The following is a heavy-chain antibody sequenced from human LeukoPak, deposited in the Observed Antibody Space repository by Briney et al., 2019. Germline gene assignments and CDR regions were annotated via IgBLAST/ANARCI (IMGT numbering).Heavy chain of an antibody. D-gene: IGHD2-2*01. J-gene: IGHJ5*02. CDR1: GVSFSGYY. CDR2: INHSGST. CDR3: ARGQIVVVPAATIRRINWFDP. V-gene: IGHV4-34*01. Sequence: SETLSLTCAVYGVSFSGYYWSWIRQPPGKGLEWIGEINHSGSTNYNPSLKSRVTISVDTSKNQFSLKLSSVTAADTAVYYCARGQIVVVPAATIRRINWFDPWGQGTLVTVSS.